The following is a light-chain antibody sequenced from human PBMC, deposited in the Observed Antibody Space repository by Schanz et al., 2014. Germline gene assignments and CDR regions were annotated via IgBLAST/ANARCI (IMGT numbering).Light chain of an antibody. V-gene: IGKV3-11*01. CDR3: QQRSNWPLLT. J-gene: IGKJ4*01. CDR1: QSVGRS. Sequence: EIVLTQSPGTLSLSPGERATLSCRAGQSVGRSLAWLQHKPGQAPRLVIYDASNRATAFPARFSGSGSGTDFTLTISSLEPEDFAVYYCQQRSNWPLLTFGGGTKVEIK. CDR2: DAS.